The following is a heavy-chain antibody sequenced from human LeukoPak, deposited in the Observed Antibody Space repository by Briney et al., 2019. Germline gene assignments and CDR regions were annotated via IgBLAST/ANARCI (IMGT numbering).Heavy chain of an antibody. CDR3: AKGAQYDSSGYYLFFFDK. V-gene: IGHV3-7*03. Sequence: GGSLRLSCAVSGFPFTSAWMSWVRQAPGKGLEWAANINPDGSVKLYVDSVKGRFTISRDNAKNSLYLQMNSLRVDDTALYYCAKGAQYDSSGYYLFFFDKWGQGTLVTVSS. CDR2: INPDGSVK. D-gene: IGHD3-22*01. J-gene: IGHJ4*02. CDR1: GFPFTSAW.